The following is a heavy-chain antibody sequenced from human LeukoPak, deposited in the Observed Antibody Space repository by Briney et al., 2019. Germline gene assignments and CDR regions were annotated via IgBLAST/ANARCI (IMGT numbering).Heavy chain of an antibody. CDR1: GFTFSSYS. J-gene: IGHJ6*02. CDR2: ISSSSSYI. D-gene: IGHD3-10*01. Sequence: GGSLSLSCAASGFTFSSYSMNWVRQAPGKGLEWVSSISSSSSYIYYADSVKGRFTISRDNAKNSLYLQMNSLRAEDTAVYYCARDIYYGSGSYELYYYYGMDVWGQGTTVTVSS. V-gene: IGHV3-21*01. CDR3: ARDIYYGSGSYELYYYYGMDV.